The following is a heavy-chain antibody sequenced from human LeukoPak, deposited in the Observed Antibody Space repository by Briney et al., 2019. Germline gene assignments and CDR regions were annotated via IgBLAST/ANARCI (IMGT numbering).Heavy chain of an antibody. CDR3: SGSPRPCGWVGP. V-gene: IGHV4-39*01. CDR2: IYYSGNT. Sequence: SETLSLTCTVSGGSIDRSSYYWGWIRQPPGKGLEWIGSIYYSGNTYYNSSLKSRITISVNTTKNQVALKLSSVTAADTAVYYRSGSPRPCGWVGPWGQGTLVSVSS. CDR1: GGSIDRSSYY. D-gene: IGHD3-10*01. J-gene: IGHJ5*02.